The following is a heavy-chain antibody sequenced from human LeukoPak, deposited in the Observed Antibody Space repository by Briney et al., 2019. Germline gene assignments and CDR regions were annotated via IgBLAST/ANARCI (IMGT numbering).Heavy chain of an antibody. Sequence: SETLSLTCAVYGGPFSGYYWSWIRQPPGKGLEWIGEISHSGSTNCNPSLRSRVIISVDTSKNQFSLKVSSVTAADTAVYYCARGRRTYDFWSGYYDAFDIWGQGTMVTVSS. V-gene: IGHV4-34*01. CDR1: GGPFSGYY. D-gene: IGHD3-3*01. CDR3: ARGRRTYDFWSGYYDAFDI. J-gene: IGHJ3*02. CDR2: ISHSGST.